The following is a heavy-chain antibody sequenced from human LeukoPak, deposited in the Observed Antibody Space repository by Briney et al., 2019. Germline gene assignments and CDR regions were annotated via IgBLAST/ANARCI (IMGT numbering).Heavy chain of an antibody. D-gene: IGHD5-12*01. CDR1: GGSISSSSYY. CDR3: ARYRGASGYHFDY. V-gene: IGHV4-39*07. CDR2: IYYSGST. J-gene: IGHJ4*02. Sequence: SETLSLTCTVSGGSISSSSYYWDWIRQPPGKGLEWIGSIYYSGSTYYNPSLKGRVTISVDTSKNQFSLKLSSVTAADTAVYYCARYRGASGYHFDYWGQGTLVTVSS.